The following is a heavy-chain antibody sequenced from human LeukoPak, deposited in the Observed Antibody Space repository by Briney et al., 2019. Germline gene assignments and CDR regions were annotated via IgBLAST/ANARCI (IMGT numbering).Heavy chain of an antibody. CDR2: ISWNSGSI. CDR1: GFPFDDYA. Sequence: GGSLRLSCAASGFPFDDYAMHWVRLAPGKGLEWVSGISWNSGSIVYADSVRGRFTISRDNAENSLYLQINSLRVEDTAFYYCAKDKGSGSYYNLGYFDSWGQGMLVTVSS. J-gene: IGHJ4*02. D-gene: IGHD3-10*01. CDR3: AKDKGSGSYYNLGYFDS. V-gene: IGHV3-9*01.